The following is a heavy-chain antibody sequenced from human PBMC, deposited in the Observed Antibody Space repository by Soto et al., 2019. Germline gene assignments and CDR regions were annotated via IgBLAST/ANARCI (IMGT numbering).Heavy chain of an antibody. J-gene: IGHJ6*02. Sequence: KTSETLSLTCNVSGGSISGHYWTWIRQPAGKGLEWIGRVYSTGTTDYNPSLESRVTMSVDTSKNRFSLTLSSVTAADTAVYYCAREKGYYYSGLDVWGQGTTVTVSS. V-gene: IGHV4-4*07. CDR3: AREKGYYYSGLDV. CDR1: GGSISGHY. CDR2: VYSTGTT.